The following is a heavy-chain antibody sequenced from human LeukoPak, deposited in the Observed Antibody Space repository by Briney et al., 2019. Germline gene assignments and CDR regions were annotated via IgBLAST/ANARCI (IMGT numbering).Heavy chain of an antibody. V-gene: IGHV4-34*01. CDR1: GVSFSGYY. CDR3: ARVIRRGPISIAAAGPDSQYYYYMDV. Sequence: SETLSLTCAVYGVSFSGYYWSWIRQPPGKGLEWIGEVYHSGSTNYNPSLKSRVTISVHTSKNQFSPKLNSVTAADTAVYFCARVIRRGPISIAAAGPDSQYYYYMDVWGKGTTVTVSS. J-gene: IGHJ6*03. CDR2: VYHSGST. D-gene: IGHD6-13*01.